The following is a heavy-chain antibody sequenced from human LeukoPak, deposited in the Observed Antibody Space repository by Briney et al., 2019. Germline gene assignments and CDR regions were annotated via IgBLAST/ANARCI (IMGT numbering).Heavy chain of an antibody. CDR1: RESHPYNSSA. V-gene: IGHV6-1*01. CDR2: KYYRSKWYN. J-gene: IGHJ4*02. D-gene: IGHD2-15*01. Sequence: SQTLSVTRAISRESHPYNSSAENCITHSPSRALEWLGKKYYRSKWYNDYAVSVKSRITINPDTSKNQYSLQLNSVTPEDTAVYYCASDIVVVAATNYFDYWRQGTLVTVCS. CDR3: ASDIVVVAATNYFDY.